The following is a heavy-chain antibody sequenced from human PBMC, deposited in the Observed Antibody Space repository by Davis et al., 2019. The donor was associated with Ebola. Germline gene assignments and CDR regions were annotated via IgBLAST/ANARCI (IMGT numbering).Heavy chain of an antibody. J-gene: IGHJ4*02. CDR1: GFTFGGYW. CDR2: ISNDGSTR. CDR3: TRDPVETTPLDY. V-gene: IGHV3-74*01. Sequence: GESLKISCATSGFTFGGYWMHWVRQAPGEGLVWVSRISNDGSTRDYADSVKGRFTISKDNAENTLYLQMNSLRAEDTAVYYCTRDPVETTPLDYWGQGTLVTVSS. D-gene: IGHD1-7*01.